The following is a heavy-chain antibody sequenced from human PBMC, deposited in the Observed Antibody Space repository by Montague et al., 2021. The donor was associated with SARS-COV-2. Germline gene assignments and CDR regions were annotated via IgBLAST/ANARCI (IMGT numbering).Heavy chain of an antibody. CDR3: AKVKRVHYDFWSGYRGGYFDY. CDR2: IYSGGSST. D-gene: IGHD3-3*01. Sequence: SLSLSCAASGFTFSSYAMSWVRQAPGKGLEWVSVIYSGGSSTYYADSVKGRFTISRDNSKNTLYLQMNSLRAEDTAVYYCAKVKRVHYDFWSGYRGGYFDYWGQGTLVTVSS. J-gene: IGHJ4*02. V-gene: IGHV3-23*03. CDR1: GFTFSSYA.